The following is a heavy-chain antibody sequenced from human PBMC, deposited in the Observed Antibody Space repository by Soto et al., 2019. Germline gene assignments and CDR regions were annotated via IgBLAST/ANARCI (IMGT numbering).Heavy chain of an antibody. CDR3: AKNAQLLYRMNRFDP. CDR1: GFSFSSYA. V-gene: IGHV3-23*01. J-gene: IGHJ5*02. D-gene: IGHD2-2*02. CDR2: ISGSGGST. Sequence: GGSLRLSCAASGFSFSSYAMSWVRQAPGKGLEWVSAISGSGGSTYYADSVKGRFTISRDNSKNTLYLQMNSLRAEDTAVYYCAKNAQLLYRMNRFDPWGQGTLVTVSS.